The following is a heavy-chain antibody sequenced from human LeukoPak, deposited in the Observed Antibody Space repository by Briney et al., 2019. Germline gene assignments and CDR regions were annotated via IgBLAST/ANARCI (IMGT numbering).Heavy chain of an antibody. CDR3: ARGGLRYFDWFGAFDI. CDR1: GGSISSVGYD. CDR2: IYYSGST. V-gene: IGHV4-31*03. J-gene: IGHJ3*02. Sequence: SKTLSLTCTVSGGSISSVGYDWSWIRQHPGKGLEWIGYIYYSGSTYYNPSLKSRATISVDTSKNQFSLKLSSVTAADTAVYYCARGGLRYFDWFGAFDIWGQGTMVTVSS. D-gene: IGHD3-9*01.